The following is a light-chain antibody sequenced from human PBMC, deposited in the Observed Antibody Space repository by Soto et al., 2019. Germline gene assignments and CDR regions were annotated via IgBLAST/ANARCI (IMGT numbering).Light chain of an antibody. CDR3: SLCSSTTTYV. V-gene: IGLV2-18*01. CDR2: EVS. CDR1: SSDVGSYNR. J-gene: IGLJ1*01. Sequence: QSALTQPPSVSGSPGQSVTISCTGTSSDVGSYNRVSWYQQPPGTAPKLLIYEVSNRPSGVPDRFSGSKSGNTASLTISGLQAEDEADYYWSLCSSTTTYVFGTGTKLTVL.